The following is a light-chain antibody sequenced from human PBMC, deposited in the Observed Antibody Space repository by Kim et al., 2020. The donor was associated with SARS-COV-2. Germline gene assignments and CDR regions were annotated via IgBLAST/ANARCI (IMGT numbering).Light chain of an antibody. CDR1: QSVGNC. CDR2: DAY. Sequence: LSPGERATLSCRTSQSVGNCLAWYQQRPGQAPRLLIYDAYIRASDIPARFSGSGSGTDFILTISNLEPEDFAIYYCQQRYSWPLTFGGGTKVDIK. V-gene: IGKV3-11*01. CDR3: QQRYSWPLT. J-gene: IGKJ4*01.